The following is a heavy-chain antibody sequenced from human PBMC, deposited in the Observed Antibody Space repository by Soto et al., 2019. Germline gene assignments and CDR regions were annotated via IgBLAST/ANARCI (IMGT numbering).Heavy chain of an antibody. CDR1: GFKFRNYA. J-gene: IGHJ5*02. D-gene: IGHD3-16*01. CDR2: IWCYGSKE. Sequence: PGGSLRLSCSASGFKFRNYAIHWVRQAPGKGLEWLAVIWCYGSKEYYADSVKGRFTISRDNSKNTVFLHMNSLTADDSGVVYCASGHSMMLLDRFDPYGPGTLVTVYS. V-gene: IGHV3-33*01. CDR3: ASGHSMMLLDRFDP.